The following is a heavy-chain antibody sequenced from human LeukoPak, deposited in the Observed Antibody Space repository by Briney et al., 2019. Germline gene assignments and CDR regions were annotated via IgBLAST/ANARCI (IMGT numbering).Heavy chain of an antibody. CDR3: AKDTDDYVWGSYRYYPTYYFDY. CDR2: ISWKSDSM. J-gene: IGHJ4*02. D-gene: IGHD3-16*02. V-gene: IGHV3-9*01. Sequence: GRSLRLSCEASGFIFDDYAMHWVRQAPGKGLEWVSGISWKSDSMRYADSVKGRFTVSRDNSKNTLYLQMNSLRAEDTAVYYCAKDTDDYVWGSYRYYPTYYFDYWGQGTLVTVSS. CDR1: GFIFDDYA.